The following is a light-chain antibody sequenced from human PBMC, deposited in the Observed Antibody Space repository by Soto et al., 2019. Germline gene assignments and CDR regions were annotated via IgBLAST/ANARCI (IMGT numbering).Light chain of an antibody. CDR1: SSNIGANYA. J-gene: IGLJ3*02. CDR2: GNN. CDR3: QSYYNSVTDSCV. Sequence: QSVLTQPPSVSGAPGQRVTISCTGTSSNIGANYAVHWYQQHPGTGPRLLIYGNNRRPSGGPDRFSGSRSGSSAALAITGRQPEEEADDYCQSYYNSVTDSCVFGGGTKLTVL. V-gene: IGLV1-40*01.